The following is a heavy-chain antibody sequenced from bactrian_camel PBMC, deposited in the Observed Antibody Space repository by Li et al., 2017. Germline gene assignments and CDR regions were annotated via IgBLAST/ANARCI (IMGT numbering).Heavy chain of an antibody. CDR3: TASPMRGSPCPMSWLQTY. D-gene: IGHD1*01. CDR1: GLIISDYA. V-gene: IGHV3S55*01. Sequence: HVQLVESGGDSVQAGGSLRLSCTVSGLIISDYAMAWFRQAPGKEREFAAGIDTDGRTMYTSAVKGRFTISKDNAKNIHYLQMNNLRPEDAAMYYCTASPMRGSPCPMSWLQTYRGQGTQVTVS. J-gene: IGHJ4*01. CDR2: IDTDGRT.